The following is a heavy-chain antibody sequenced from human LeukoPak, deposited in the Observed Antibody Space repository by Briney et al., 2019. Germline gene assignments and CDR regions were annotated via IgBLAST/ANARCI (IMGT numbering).Heavy chain of an antibody. D-gene: IGHD6-19*01. V-gene: IGHV3-30-3*01. Sequence: PGRSLRLSCAASGFTFSSYAMHGVRQAPGKGLERVAVISYDGSNKYYADSVKGRFTISRDNSKNTLYLQMNSLRAEDTAVYYCAREWAVAAFDYWGQGTLVTVSS. CDR2: ISYDGSNK. J-gene: IGHJ4*02. CDR3: AREWAVAAFDY. CDR1: GFTFSSYA.